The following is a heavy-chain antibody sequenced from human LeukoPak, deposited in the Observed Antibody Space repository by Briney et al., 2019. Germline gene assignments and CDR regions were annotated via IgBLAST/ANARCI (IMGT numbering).Heavy chain of an antibody. CDR3: LRHHDH. D-gene: IGHD3-3*01. J-gene: IGHJ4*02. CDR1: GFSFSRYW. Sequence: PGGSPRLSCAASGFSFSRYWMSWVRQAPGKGLEWVASTRPDGGAQWYVDSVRGRFTISRDNAQNSLYLQMNSLRVADTAIYYCLRHHDHWGQGTLVTVSS. CDR2: TRPDGGAQ. V-gene: IGHV3-7*01.